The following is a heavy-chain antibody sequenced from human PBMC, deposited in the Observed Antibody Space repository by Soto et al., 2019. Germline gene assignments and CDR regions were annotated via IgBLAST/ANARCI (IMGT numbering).Heavy chain of an antibody. CDR1: GGTFSSYA. Sequence: QVQLVQSGAEVKKPGSSVKVSCKASGGTFSSYAISWVRQAPGQGLEWMGGIIPIFGTANDAPKFQGRVTITADESTSTAYMELSSLRSEDTAVYYCARGPYGGNRNPYFDYWGQGTLVTVSS. V-gene: IGHV1-69*01. J-gene: IGHJ4*02. CDR3: ARGPYGGNRNPYFDY. D-gene: IGHD4-17*01. CDR2: IIPIFGTA.